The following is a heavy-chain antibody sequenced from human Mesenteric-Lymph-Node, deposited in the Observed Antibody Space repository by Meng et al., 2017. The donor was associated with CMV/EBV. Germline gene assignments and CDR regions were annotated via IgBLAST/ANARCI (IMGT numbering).Heavy chain of an antibody. CDR2: IWYDGSNK. CDR1: GFTFSSYG. J-gene: IGHJ4*02. CDR3: ATLRDGYTYD. D-gene: IGHD5-18*01. Sequence: GESLKISCAASGFTFSSYGMHWVRQAPGKGLEWVAVIWYDGSNKYYADSVKGRFTISRDNSKNTLYLQMNSLRAEDTAVYYCATLRDGYTYDWGQGTLVTVSS. V-gene: IGHV3-33*01.